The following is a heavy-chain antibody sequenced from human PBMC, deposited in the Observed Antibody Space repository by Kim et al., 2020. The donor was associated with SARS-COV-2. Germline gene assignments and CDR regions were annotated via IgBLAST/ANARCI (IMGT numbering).Heavy chain of an antibody. V-gene: IGHV4-39*01. Sequence: SETLSLTCIVSGDSITTYNAYWGWVRQPPGKGLEWVGSVFYSGTTSYNPSLANRVTISRDTSKNQFSLHLSSVIATDTAVYYCARRTHTVWDFYFDLWGQGSLVTVSS. CDR1: GDSITTYNAY. CDR3: ARRTHTVWDFYFDL. CDR2: VFYSGTT. D-gene: IGHD1-26*01. J-gene: IGHJ4*02.